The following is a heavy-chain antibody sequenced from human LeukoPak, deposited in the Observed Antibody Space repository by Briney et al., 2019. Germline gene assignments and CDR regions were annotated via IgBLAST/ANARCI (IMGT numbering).Heavy chain of an antibody. V-gene: IGHV3-48*01. CDR3: ARTGGSYGHYYYYYYYMDV. CDR2: ISSSSSTI. D-gene: IGHD5-18*01. CDR1: GFTFSSYS. J-gene: IGHJ6*03. Sequence: GGSLRLSCAASGFTFSSYSMNWVRQAPGKGLEWVSYISSSSSTIYYADSVKGRFTISRDNAKNSLYLQMNSLRAEDTAVYYCARTGGSYGHYYYYYYYMDVWGKGTTVTVSS.